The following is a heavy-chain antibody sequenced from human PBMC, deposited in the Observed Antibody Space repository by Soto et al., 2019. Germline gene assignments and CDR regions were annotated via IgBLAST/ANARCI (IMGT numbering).Heavy chain of an antibody. J-gene: IGHJ4*02. Sequence: GGSLRLSCAASGFTFSNNGMHWVRQAPGKGLEWVAFISNDESNTYYVDSVKGRFTISRDNSQNKLYLQMNSLRAEDTTVYYCAKDYPSPDSSGTLDYWGQGTLVTVSS. CDR1: GFTFSNNG. CDR2: ISNDESNT. D-gene: IGHD3-22*01. CDR3: AKDYPSPDSSGTLDY. V-gene: IGHV3-30*18.